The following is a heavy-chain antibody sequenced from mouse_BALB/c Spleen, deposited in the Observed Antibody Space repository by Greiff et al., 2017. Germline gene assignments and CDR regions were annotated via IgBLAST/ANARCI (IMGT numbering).Heavy chain of an antibody. CDR2: IWGDGST. J-gene: IGHJ2*01. CDR1: GFSLTGYG. D-gene: IGHD1-2*01. CDR3: ARDDYYGYAGFDY. V-gene: IGHV2-6-7*01. Sequence: QVQLKESGPGLVAPSQSLSITCTVSGFSLTGYGVNWVRQPPGKGLEWLGMIWGDGSTDYNSALKSRLSISKDNSKSQVFLKMNSLQTDDTARYYCARDDYYGYAGFDYWGQGTTLTVSS.